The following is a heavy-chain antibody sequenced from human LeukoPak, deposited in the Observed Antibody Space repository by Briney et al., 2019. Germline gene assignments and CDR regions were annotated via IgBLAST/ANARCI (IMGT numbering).Heavy chain of an antibody. CDR2: ISSSSSTI. J-gene: IGHJ4*02. V-gene: IGHV3-48*01. CDR3: AREGITDDCWSGYSTSYFDY. Sequence: GGSLRLSCAASGFTFSSYSMNWVRQAPGKGLEWVSYISSSSSTIYYADSVKGRFTISRDNAKNSLYLQMNSLRAEDTAVYYCAREGITDDCWSGYSTSYFDYWGQGTLVTVSS. D-gene: IGHD3-3*01. CDR1: GFTFSSYS.